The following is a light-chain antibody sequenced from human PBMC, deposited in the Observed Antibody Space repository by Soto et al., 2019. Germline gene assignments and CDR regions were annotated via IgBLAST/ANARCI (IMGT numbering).Light chain of an antibody. CDR2: DAS. CDR3: QQYESLPPT. J-gene: IGKJ5*01. V-gene: IGKV1-33*01. Sequence: DIQMTQSPSSLSASVGDRVTITCQASQDIDNYLNWYQQKPGKAPKLLIYDASNLETGVPSRFSGSGFGTDFTFTINSLQPEDIATYYCQQYESLPPTFGHGTRLEIK. CDR1: QDIDNY.